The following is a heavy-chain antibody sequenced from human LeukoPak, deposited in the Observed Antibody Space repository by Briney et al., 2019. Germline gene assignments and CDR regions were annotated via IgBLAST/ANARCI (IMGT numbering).Heavy chain of an antibody. CDR2: IWHDGNNK. V-gene: IGHV3-30*02. J-gene: IGHJ4*02. D-gene: IGHD4-17*01. CDR1: GFTFSMSG. Sequence: PGGSLRLSCVTSGFTFSMSGMHWVRQAPGKGLEWVGVIWHDGNNKYYADSVKGRFTISRDNSKNTVYLQMNSLRADDTAMYYCVKDRYGDLDYWGQGTLVTVSS. CDR3: VKDRYGDLDY.